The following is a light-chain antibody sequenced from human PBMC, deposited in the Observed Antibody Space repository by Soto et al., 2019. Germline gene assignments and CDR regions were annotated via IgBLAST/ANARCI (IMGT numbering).Light chain of an antibody. CDR1: QSINNN. J-gene: IGKJ5*01. CDR2: GAS. V-gene: IGKV3-20*01. Sequence: EIVLTQSPGTLSLSPGERATLSCRASQSINNNLAWYQRTPGQAPRLLIYGASSRATGVPDRFSGSGPGTDFTLTISRLEPEDFAVYYCQQYGSSLITFGQGTRLETK. CDR3: QQYGSSLIT.